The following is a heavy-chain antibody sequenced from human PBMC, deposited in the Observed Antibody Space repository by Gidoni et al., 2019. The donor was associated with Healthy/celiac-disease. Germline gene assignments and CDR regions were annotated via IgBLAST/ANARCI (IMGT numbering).Heavy chain of an antibody. D-gene: IGHD2-2*01. Sequence: QVQLVQSGAEVKKPGSSVKVSCKAYGGTFSSYAISWVRQAPGQGLEWMGRIIPSLGIANYAQKFQGRVTITADKSTSTAYMELSSLRSEDTAVYYCAREEDIVVVPAAPGYWFDPWGQGTLVTVSS. CDR1: GGTFSSYA. CDR3: AREEDIVVVPAAPGYWFDP. V-gene: IGHV1-69*04. CDR2: IIPSLGIA. J-gene: IGHJ5*02.